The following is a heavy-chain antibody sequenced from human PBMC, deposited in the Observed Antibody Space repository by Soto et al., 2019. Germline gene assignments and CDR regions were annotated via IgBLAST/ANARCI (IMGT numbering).Heavy chain of an antibody. V-gene: IGHV1-3*01. CDR2: INAGNGNT. J-gene: IGHJ6*02. CDR1: GYTFTSYA. Sequence: QVQLVQSGAEVKKPGASVKVSCKASGYTFTSYAMHWVRQAPGQRLEWMGWINAGNGNTKYSQKFQGRVTITRDTSASTAYMELISLRSEDTAVYYCARDRSRVVDIVVVVAAPMDVWGQGTTVTVSS. CDR3: ARDRSRVVDIVVVVAAPMDV. D-gene: IGHD2-15*01.